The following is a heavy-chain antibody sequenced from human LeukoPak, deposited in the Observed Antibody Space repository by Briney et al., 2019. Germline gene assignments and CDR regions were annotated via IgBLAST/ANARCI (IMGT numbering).Heavy chain of an antibody. Sequence: GASVKVSCKASVYTFTGYYMHWVRQAPGQGLAWMGWINPNSGGTNYAQKFQGRVTMTRDTSISTAYMELSRLRSDDTAVYYCARVYCSSTSCYGGVNWFDPWGQGTLVTVSS. CDR3: ARVYCSSTSCYGGVNWFDP. D-gene: IGHD2-2*01. V-gene: IGHV1-2*02. CDR2: INPNSGGT. CDR1: VYTFTGYY. J-gene: IGHJ5*02.